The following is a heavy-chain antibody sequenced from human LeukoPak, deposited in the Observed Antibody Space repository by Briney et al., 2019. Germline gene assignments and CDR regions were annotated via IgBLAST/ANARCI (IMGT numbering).Heavy chain of an antibody. V-gene: IGHV4-59*01. CDR3: AKGLGAYGYNWFDP. CDR2: IYFRGST. CDR1: GGSIIRYF. J-gene: IGHJ5*02. Sequence: PSETLSHTRTVSGGSIIRYFWSWIRQPPRKGLGWVGYIYFRGSTSYYPALKSRLTIPVETSKNQCSLKLSSVTAADTAVYYCAKGLGAYGYNWFDPWGQGTLVTVSS. D-gene: IGHD3-10*01.